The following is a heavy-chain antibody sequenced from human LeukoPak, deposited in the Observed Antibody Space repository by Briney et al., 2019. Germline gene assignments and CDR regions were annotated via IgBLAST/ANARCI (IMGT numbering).Heavy chain of an antibody. Sequence: PGGSLRLSCAASGFTFNDYWMSWVRQAPGKGLEWVANIKYHGSDEHYVDSVRGRFTISRDNAKNSLFLQMNSLRAEDTAVYYCARIGGSGTYWDYWGQGTLVTVSS. CDR1: GFTFNDYW. J-gene: IGHJ4*02. V-gene: IGHV3-7*01. D-gene: IGHD3-10*01. CDR3: ARIGGSGTYWDY. CDR2: IKYHGSDE.